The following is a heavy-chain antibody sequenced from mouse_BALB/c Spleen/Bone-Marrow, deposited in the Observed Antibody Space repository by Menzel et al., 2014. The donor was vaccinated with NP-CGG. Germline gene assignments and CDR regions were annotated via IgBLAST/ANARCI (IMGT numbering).Heavy chain of an antibody. J-gene: IGHJ3*01. CDR2: IWAGGST. Sequence: VQLVESGPGLVSPSQSLSITCTVSEFSLTSYGLHWVRQPPGKGLEWLGVIWAGGSTNYNSALMSRLSISKDNSKSQVFLKMNSLQTDDTAMYYCARGGSSRAWFAYWGQGTLVTVSA. V-gene: IGHV2-9*02. D-gene: IGHD1-1*01. CDR3: ARGGSSRAWFAY. CDR1: EFSLTSYG.